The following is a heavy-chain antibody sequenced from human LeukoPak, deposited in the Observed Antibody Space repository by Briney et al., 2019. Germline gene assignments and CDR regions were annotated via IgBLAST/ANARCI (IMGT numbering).Heavy chain of an antibody. J-gene: IGHJ4*02. CDR1: GGSISSSSYY. CDR3: ARDADGDGYNNFDY. CDR2: IYYSGST. D-gene: IGHD5-24*01. V-gene: IGHV4-39*07. Sequence: KTSETLSLTCTVSGGSISSSSYYWGWIRQPPGKGLEWIGSIYYSGSTYYNPSLKSRVTISVDTSKNQFSLKLSSVTAADTAVYYCARDADGDGYNNFDYWGQGTLVTVSS.